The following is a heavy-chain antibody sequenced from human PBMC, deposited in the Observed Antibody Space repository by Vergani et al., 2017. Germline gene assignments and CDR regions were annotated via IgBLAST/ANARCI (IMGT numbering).Heavy chain of an antibody. CDR2: ISVSGGNT. Sequence: EVQLVESGGGLVQPGGSLRLSCAASGFTFSTSAMNWVRQAPGKGLEWVSSISVSGGNTYYADPVKGRFTISRDNSRDTLYLQMNSLRAVDTALDYCAKDQRGGGNYGWFDPWGQGALVTVSP. J-gene: IGHJ5*02. V-gene: IGHV3-23*04. D-gene: IGHD3-10*01. CDR1: GFTFSTSA. CDR3: AKDQRGGGNYGWFDP.